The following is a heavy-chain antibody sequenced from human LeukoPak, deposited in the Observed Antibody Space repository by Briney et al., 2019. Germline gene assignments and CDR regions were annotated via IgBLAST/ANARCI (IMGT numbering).Heavy chain of an antibody. V-gene: IGHV3-21*01. CDR1: GFTFSSDS. Sequence: GGSLRLSCAASGFTFSSDSITWVRQAPGKGLEWVSSISSSSSYIYYADSVNGRFTSSRDNAKNSLYLQMNSLRAEDTAVYYCARGKFPGFDYWGQGPLVTVSS. CDR2: ISSSSSYI. D-gene: IGHD2-21*01. J-gene: IGHJ4*02. CDR3: ARGKFPGFDY.